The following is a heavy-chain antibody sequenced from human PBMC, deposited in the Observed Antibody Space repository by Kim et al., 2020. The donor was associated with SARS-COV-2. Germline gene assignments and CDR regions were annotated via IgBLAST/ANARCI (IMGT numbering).Heavy chain of an antibody. V-gene: IGHV3-49*02. CDR3: SRGGDV. J-gene: IGHJ6*04. Sequence: ANGGTTEYAAAVKGRFIISRDDSKSIAYLQMNSLKTEDTAVYYCSRGGDVWGKGTTVTVSS. CDR2: ANGGTT.